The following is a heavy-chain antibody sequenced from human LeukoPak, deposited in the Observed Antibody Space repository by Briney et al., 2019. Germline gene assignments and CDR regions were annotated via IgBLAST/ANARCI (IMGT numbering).Heavy chain of an antibody. CDR3: SRDRLGGLDL. CDR2: ISISGNFI. Sequence: GGSLRLSCTASGFTFDTYTMNWVRQAPGKGLEWVSSISISGNFIYYADSVKGRFTISRDNAKNSLFLQMDSLRAEDTAVYYCSRDRLGGLDLWGQGTLVTVSS. V-gene: IGHV3-21*01. CDR1: GFTFDTYT. D-gene: IGHD5-12*01. J-gene: IGHJ5*02.